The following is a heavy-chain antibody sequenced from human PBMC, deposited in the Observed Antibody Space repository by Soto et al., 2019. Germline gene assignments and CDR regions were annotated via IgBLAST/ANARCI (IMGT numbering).Heavy chain of an antibody. CDR1: GGSISSSSYY. CDR2: IYYSGST. J-gene: IGHJ6*03. CDR3: ARTYYDFWSGYLYYYYYYMDV. Sequence: SETLSLTCTVSGGSISSSSYYWGWIRQPPGKGLEWIGSIYYSGSTYYNPSLKSRVTISVDTSKNQFSLKLSSVTAADTAVYYCARTYYDFWSGYLYYYYYYMDVWGKGTTVTVSS. D-gene: IGHD3-3*01. V-gene: IGHV4-39*01.